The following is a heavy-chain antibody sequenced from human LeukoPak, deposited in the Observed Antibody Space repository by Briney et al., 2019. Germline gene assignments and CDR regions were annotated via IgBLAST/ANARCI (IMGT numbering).Heavy chain of an antibody. CDR2: IYPGDSDT. V-gene: IGHV5-51*01. CDR3: ARRGYSYGYVLPFDY. Sequence: GESLKISCKGYGYSFTSYWIGWVRQMPGKGLEWMGIIYPGDSDTRYSPSFQGQVTISADKSISTAYLQWSSLKASDTAMYYCARRGYSYGYVLPFDYWGQGTLVTVSS. J-gene: IGHJ4*02. CDR1: GYSFTSYW. D-gene: IGHD5-18*01.